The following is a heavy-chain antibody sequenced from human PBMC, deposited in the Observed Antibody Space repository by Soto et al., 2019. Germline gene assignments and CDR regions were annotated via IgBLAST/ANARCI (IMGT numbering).Heavy chain of an antibody. Sequence: SETLSLTCTVSGGSITNYYWSWIRQPPGKGLEWVAFLFYSGNTSYNPSLKSRVTTSVDTSKNQFSLKLSSVTAADTAVYYCAIHFEDCTPGGDAYYICSRGTMDPVS. CDR1: GGSITNYY. D-gene: IGHD2-8*01. J-gene: IGHJ3*02. CDR3: AIHFEDCTPGGDAYYI. CDR2: LFYSGNT. V-gene: IGHV4-59*08.